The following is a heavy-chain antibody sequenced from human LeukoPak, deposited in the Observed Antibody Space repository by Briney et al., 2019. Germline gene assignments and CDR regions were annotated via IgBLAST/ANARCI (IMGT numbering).Heavy chain of an antibody. CDR2: MYYSGST. V-gene: IGHV4-59*01. CDR1: GASIGGYY. J-gene: IGHJ3*02. D-gene: IGHD3-16*02. Sequence: SETLSLTCTVSGASIGGYYWTWIRQSPGKGLEWIGYMYYSGSTYYNPSLKSRVTISGDTSKNQFSLKLSSVTAADTAVYYCARVGRGGPYPGDFGFDILGQGTMVNGFS. CDR3: ARVGRGGPYPGDFGFDI.